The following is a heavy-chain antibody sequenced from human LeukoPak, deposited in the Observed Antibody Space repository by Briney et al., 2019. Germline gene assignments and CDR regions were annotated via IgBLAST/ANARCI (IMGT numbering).Heavy chain of an antibody. CDR2: INHSGST. D-gene: IGHD3-22*01. V-gene: IGHV4-34*01. J-gene: IGHJ3*02. CDR3: ARGYYDSSRDDAFDI. CDR1: GGSFSGYY. Sequence: SETLSLTCAVYGGSFSGYYWSWIRQPPGKGLEWIGEINHSGSTNYNPSLKSRVTISVDTSKNQFSLKLSSVTAADTAVYYCARGYYDSSRDDAFDIWGQGTMVTVSS.